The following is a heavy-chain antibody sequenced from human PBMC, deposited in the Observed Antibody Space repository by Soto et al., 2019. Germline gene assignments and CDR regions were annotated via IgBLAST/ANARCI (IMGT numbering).Heavy chain of an antibody. V-gene: IGHV4-39*07. CDR2: IYYSGTT. D-gene: IGHD2-2*01. Sequence: SETLSLTCTVSGGSISDDTYYWGWIRQPPGKGLEWIGCIYYSGTTNYNPSLKSRVTISVDTSKNQFSLKLSSVTAADTAVYYCARLRGYCSSTSCPYGMDVWGQGTTVTVSS. J-gene: IGHJ6*02. CDR1: GGSISDDTYY. CDR3: ARLRGYCSSTSCPYGMDV.